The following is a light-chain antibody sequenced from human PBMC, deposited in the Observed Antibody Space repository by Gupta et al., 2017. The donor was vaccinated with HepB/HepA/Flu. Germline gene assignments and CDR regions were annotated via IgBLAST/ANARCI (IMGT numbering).Light chain of an antibody. Sequence: EIVLTQSPATLSLSPGERATLSCRASQSISYFLAWYQQKPGQAPRLLIYDASNRASGIPARFSGSGSGTEFTLTISSREPEDFAVYYCHQRSNCPCAFGHGTTVDIK. CDR2: DAS. J-gene: IGKJ3*01. V-gene: IGKV3-11*01. CDR1: QSISYF. CDR3: HQRSNCPCA.